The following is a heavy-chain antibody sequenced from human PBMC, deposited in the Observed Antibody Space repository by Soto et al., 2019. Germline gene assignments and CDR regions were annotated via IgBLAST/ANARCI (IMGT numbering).Heavy chain of an antibody. CDR2: ISSSGSTI. CDR1: GFTFSSYE. Sequence: GGSLRLSCAASGFTFSSYEMNWVRQAPGKGLEWVSYISSSGSTIYYADSVKGRFTISRDNAKNSLYLQMNSLRAEDTAVYYCARKVGLYSSGWYAPPSDAFDIWGQGTMVTVSS. J-gene: IGHJ3*02. CDR3: ARKVGLYSSGWYAPPSDAFDI. V-gene: IGHV3-48*03. D-gene: IGHD6-19*01.